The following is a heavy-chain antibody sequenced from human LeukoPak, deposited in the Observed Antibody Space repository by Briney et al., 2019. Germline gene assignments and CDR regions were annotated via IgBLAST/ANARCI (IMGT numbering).Heavy chain of an antibody. CDR2: IDRSSYI. CDR1: GFVFSTYK. J-gene: IGHJ6*04. CDR3: ARAVYGSGSYGTYYFFYGIDV. D-gene: IGHD3-10*01. Sequence: PGGSLRLSCAASGFVFSTYKMSWVRQAPGKGLEWVSSIDRSSYIYYADSVKGRFTISRDNAKNSLYLQSNSLRAEDTAAYYCARAVYGSGSYGTYYFFYGIDVWGKGTTVTVSS. V-gene: IGHV3-21*01.